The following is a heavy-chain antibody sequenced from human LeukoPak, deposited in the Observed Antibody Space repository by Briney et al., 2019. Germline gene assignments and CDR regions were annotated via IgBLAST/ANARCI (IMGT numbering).Heavy chain of an antibody. Sequence: SGTLSLTCTVSGGSISSGGYYWTWIRQHPGKGLEWIGYIYYSGSTYYNPSLKSRVTISVDTSKNQFSLKLSSVTAADTAVYYCAREVVDVRSLDYGGQGTLVTVSS. CDR3: AREVVDVRSLDY. D-gene: IGHD2-15*01. V-gene: IGHV4-31*03. J-gene: IGHJ4*02. CDR1: GGSISSGGYY. CDR2: IYYSGST.